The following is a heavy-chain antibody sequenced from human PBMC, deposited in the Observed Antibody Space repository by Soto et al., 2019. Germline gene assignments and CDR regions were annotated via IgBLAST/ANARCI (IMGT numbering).Heavy chain of an antibody. J-gene: IGHJ4*02. CDR2: ISGSGGST. V-gene: IGHV3-23*01. CDR1: GFTFSSYA. CDR3: ANYDSSGYYYFDY. D-gene: IGHD3-22*01. Sequence: GGSLRLSCAASGFTFSSYAMSWVRQAPGKGLEWVSAISGSGGSTYYADSVKGRFTISRDNSKNTLYLQMNSLRAEDTAVYYCANYDSSGYYYFDYWGQGTLVTVSS.